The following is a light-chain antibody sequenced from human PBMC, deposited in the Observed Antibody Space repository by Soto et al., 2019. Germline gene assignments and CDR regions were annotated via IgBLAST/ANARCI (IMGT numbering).Light chain of an antibody. V-gene: IGLV2-23*01. J-gene: IGLJ3*02. CDR3: CSYAGSSTWV. CDR2: EGS. CDR1: SSDVGNYNL. Sequence: QSALTQPASVSGSPGQSITISCTGTSSDVGNYNLVSWYQQHPGKAPKLMIYEGSKRPSGVSNRFSASKSGNTASLTISGLQAEDEADYDCCSYAGSSTWVFGGGTKLTVL.